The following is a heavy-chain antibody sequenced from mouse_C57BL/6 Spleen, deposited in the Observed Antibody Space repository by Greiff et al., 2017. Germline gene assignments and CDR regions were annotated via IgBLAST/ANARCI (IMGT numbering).Heavy chain of an antibody. J-gene: IGHJ1*03. D-gene: IGHD2-3*01. CDR3: ARDDGYPTGDFDV. CDR2: ISDGGSYT. CDR1: GFTFSSYA. Sequence: EVQLVESGGGLVKPGGSLKLSCAASGFTFSSYAMSWVRQTPEKRLEWVATISDGGSYTYYPDNVKGRFTISRDNAKNNLYLQMSHLKSEDTAMYYCARDDGYPTGDFDVWGTGTTVTVSS. V-gene: IGHV5-4*01.